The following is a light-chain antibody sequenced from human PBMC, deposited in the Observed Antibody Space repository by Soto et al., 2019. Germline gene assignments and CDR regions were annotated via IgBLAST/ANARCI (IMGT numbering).Light chain of an antibody. J-gene: IGLJ3*02. V-gene: IGLV2-14*01. CDR3: CSYTSSSTWV. Sequence: SVLTQPASVSGSPGQSITISCTGTSSDVGGYNYVSWYQQHPGKAPKLMIYEVSNRPSGVSNRFSGCKSANTASLTISGLQAEDEADYYCCSYTSSSTWVFGGGTQLTVL. CDR1: SSDVGGYNY. CDR2: EVS.